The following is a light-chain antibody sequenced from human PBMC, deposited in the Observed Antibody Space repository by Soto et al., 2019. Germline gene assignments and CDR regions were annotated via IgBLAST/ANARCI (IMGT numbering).Light chain of an antibody. CDR3: MQALQIRVE. Sequence: DSVMTQSPLSLSVTPGEPASIFCRSSQSLLHSNGYNYLDWYLQRPGQSPQLLIYLGSHRASGVPDRFSGRGSGTDSTLRISRVEAEDVGVYYCMQALQIRVEFGQGTKVQI. CDR1: QSLLHSNGYNY. V-gene: IGKV2-28*01. J-gene: IGKJ1*01. CDR2: LGS.